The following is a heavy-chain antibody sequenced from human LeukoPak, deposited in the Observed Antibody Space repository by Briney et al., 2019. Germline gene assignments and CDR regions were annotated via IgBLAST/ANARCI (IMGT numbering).Heavy chain of an antibody. CDR1: GGTFSNYA. CDR2: IIPMFGTA. J-gene: IGHJ3*02. CDR3: ARLRPDYGDYGDAFDI. V-gene: IGHV1-69*13. D-gene: IGHD4-17*01. Sequence: SVKVSCKASGGTFSNYAISWVRQAPGQGLEWMGGIIPMFGTANYAQKFQGRVTITADESTSTAYMELSSLRSEDTAVYYCARLRPDYGDYGDAFDIWGQGTMVTVSS.